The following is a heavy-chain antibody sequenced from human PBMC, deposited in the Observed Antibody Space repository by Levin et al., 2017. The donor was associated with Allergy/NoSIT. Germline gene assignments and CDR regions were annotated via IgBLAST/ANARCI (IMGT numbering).Heavy chain of an antibody. J-gene: IGHJ2*01. Sequence: SETLSLTCTFSGDSFSLYYWSWIRQPPGKELEWMGYVYYSGNTNYNPSLTSRVTISIDTSNNQFSLKLTSVTAADTAKYYCARARDGSAWHFDLWGRGTLVTVSS. CDR3: ARARDGSAWHFDL. D-gene: IGHD5-24*01. V-gene: IGHV4-59*01. CDR1: GDSFSLYY. CDR2: VYYSGNT.